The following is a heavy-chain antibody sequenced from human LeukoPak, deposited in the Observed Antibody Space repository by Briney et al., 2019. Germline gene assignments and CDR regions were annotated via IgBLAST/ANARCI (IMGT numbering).Heavy chain of an antibody. Sequence: KASETLSLTCTISGGSISSYYWSWIRQPPGKGLEWIGYIYYSGSTNYIPSLKSRVTISVDTSKKQFSLKLTSVTAADTAVYYCARGITMVRGARRNWFDPWGQGTLVTVSS. CDR2: IYYSGST. CDR3: ARGITMVRGARRNWFDP. V-gene: IGHV4-59*12. D-gene: IGHD3-10*01. CDR1: GGSISSYY. J-gene: IGHJ5*02.